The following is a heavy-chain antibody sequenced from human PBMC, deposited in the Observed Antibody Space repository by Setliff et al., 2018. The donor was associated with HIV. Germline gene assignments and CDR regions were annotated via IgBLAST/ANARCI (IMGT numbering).Heavy chain of an antibody. CDR1: GFSISTNYY. CDR3: ARGVSSWYPLFDY. Sequence: SETLSLTCAVSGFSISTNYYWGWIRQPPGKGLDWIGSIYHSGSTYYNPSLKSRVTISVDTSKNQFSLELSSVTAADTAVYYCARGVSSWYPLFDYWGQGTLVTVSS. V-gene: IGHV4-38-2*01. J-gene: IGHJ4*02. CDR2: IYHSGST. D-gene: IGHD6-13*01.